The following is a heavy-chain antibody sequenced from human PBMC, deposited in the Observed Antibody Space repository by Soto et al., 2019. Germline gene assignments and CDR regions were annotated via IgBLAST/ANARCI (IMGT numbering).Heavy chain of an antibody. Sequence: ASVKVSCKASGYTFTSYDISWVRQAPGQGLEWMGWISAYNGNTNYAQKLQGRVTMTTDTSTSTAYMELRSLRSGDTAVYYCARELWRGYSYGRSFHGMDVWGQGTTVTVSS. CDR2: ISAYNGNT. D-gene: IGHD5-18*01. CDR3: ARELWRGYSYGRSFHGMDV. V-gene: IGHV1-18*01. CDR1: GYTFTSYD. J-gene: IGHJ6*02.